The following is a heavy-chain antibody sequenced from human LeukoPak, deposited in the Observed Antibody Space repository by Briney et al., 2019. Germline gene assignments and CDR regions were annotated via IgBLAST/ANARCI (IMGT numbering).Heavy chain of an antibody. D-gene: IGHD3-22*01. V-gene: IGHV3-7*01. CDR2: IKQDGSEK. CDR3: AREGRGYKVAKFDY. Sequence: GRSLSLSCAASGFTFSSYAMHWVRQAPGKGLEWVANIKQDGSEKYYVDSVKGRFTISRDNAKNSLYLQMNSLRAEDTAVYYCAREGRGYKVAKFDYWGQGTLVTVSS. J-gene: IGHJ4*02. CDR1: GFTFSSYA.